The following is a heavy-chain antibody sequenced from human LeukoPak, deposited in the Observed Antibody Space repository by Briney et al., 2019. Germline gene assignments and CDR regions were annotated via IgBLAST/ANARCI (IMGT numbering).Heavy chain of an antibody. CDR3: AREAVAGAFDL. V-gene: IGHV3-11*01. J-gene: IGHJ5*02. CDR1: GFNFHEFS. D-gene: IGHD6-19*01. Sequence: PRGSLRLSCATSGFNFHEFSMSWIRQAPGKGLEWVADIGGSDNIVSYGESVRGRFAISRDFATDSLYLQMDSLRAEDTAVYYCAREAVAGAFDLWGQGTLVTVSS. CDR2: IGGSDNIV.